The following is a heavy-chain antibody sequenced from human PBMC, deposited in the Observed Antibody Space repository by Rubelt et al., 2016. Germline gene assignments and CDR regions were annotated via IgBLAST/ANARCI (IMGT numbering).Heavy chain of an antibody. V-gene: IGHV3-23*01. CDR3: AKDSRDSESYSDY. CDR2: VGGSGDTT. Sequence: WIRQPPGKGLEWVSTVGGSGDTTYYADSVKGRFTISRDNSKDTLSLQMDSLRADDTAIYYCAKDSRDSESYSDYWGQGTLVTVSS. D-gene: IGHD1-26*01. J-gene: IGHJ4*02.